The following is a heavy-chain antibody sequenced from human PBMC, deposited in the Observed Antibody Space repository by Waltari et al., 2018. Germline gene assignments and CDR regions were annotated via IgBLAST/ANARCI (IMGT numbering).Heavy chain of an antibody. J-gene: IGHJ4*02. Sequence: EVQLVESGGGVVQPGGSLRLSGAASGSPFGYHWMTWVRQAPGKGLEWVANIKEDGGEKYYVDSVKGRFTISRDNAKNSLYLQMNSLRAEDTAVYYCARLYMAAFDYWDEGTLVTVSS. CDR1: GSPFGYHW. V-gene: IGHV3-7*01. CDR3: ARLYMAAFDY. CDR2: IKEDGGEK. D-gene: IGHD1-20*01.